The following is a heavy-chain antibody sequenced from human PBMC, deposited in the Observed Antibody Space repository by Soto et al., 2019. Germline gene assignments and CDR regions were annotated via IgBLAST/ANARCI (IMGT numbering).Heavy chain of an antibody. CDR2: IYYSGST. J-gene: IGHJ4*02. CDR3: AREGGDGIDY. Sequence: TLSLTGTVAGGSIRSGSHYWSWIRQHPGKGLEWIGYIYYSGSTYYNPSLKSRITISISTSKNQFYLKLTSVTATDTAVYYCAREGGDGIDYWGQGTLVTVSS. D-gene: IGHD3-16*01. V-gene: IGHV4-31*03. CDR1: GGSIRSGSHY.